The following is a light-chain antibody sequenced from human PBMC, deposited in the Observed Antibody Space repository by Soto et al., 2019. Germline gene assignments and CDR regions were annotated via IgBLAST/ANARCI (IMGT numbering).Light chain of an antibody. Sequence: EIVFTQSPGTLSLSPGERATLSCRASQSVSSKYLAWYQQKPGQAPRLLIYGTSSRATGISDRFRGSGSGTDFTLTISRLEPEDFAVYYCQQNDSSPSWTFGQGTKVDI. CDR3: QQNDSSPSWT. CDR2: GTS. CDR1: QSVSSKY. V-gene: IGKV3-20*01. J-gene: IGKJ1*01.